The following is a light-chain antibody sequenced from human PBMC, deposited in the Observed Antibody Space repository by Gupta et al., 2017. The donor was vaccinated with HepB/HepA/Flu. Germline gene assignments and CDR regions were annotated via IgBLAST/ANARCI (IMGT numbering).Light chain of an antibody. CDR1: SSEICAYNS. CDR2: DVN. J-gene: IGLJ2*01. V-gene: IGLV2-14*03. Sequence: QSALTQPASVSGSPGQSTAISCTGTSSEICAYNSVYWYQQPPGKAPQLIIYDVNNRPSGVTNRFSGSQSGTTAFLIISGLQAEDEADYFCGSDTRSSTWLFGGGTKVTVL. CDR3: GSDTRSSTWL.